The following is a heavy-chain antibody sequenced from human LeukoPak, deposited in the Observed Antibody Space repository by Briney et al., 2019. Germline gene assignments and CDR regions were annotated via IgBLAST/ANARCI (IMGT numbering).Heavy chain of an antibody. CDR1: GYTFTGYY. D-gene: IGHD4-17*01. J-gene: IGHJ3*02. CDR3: ARVVGGHDYGDYDALDI. CDR2: INPNSGGT. V-gene: IGHV1-2*02. Sequence: GESLKISCKASGYTFTGYYMHWVRQAPGQGLEWMGWINPNSGGTNYAQKFQGRVTMTRDTSISTAYMELSRLRSDDTAVYYCARVVGGHDYGDYDALDIWGQGTMVTVSS.